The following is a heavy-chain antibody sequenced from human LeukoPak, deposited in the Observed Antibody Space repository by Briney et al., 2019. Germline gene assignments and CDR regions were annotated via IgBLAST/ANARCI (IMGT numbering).Heavy chain of an antibody. Sequence: GGSLRLSCAASGFTFSNYWMSWVRQTPGKGLEWVANLKQDGSEVHYVDSVKGRFTISRDNARSSLYLQMNSLRVEDTAVYYCAGQRVRGYCSSTSCYTPHYWGQGTLVTVSS. CDR1: GFTFSNYW. CDR2: LKQDGSEV. V-gene: IGHV3-7*01. D-gene: IGHD2-2*02. J-gene: IGHJ4*02. CDR3: AGQRVRGYCSSTSCYTPHY.